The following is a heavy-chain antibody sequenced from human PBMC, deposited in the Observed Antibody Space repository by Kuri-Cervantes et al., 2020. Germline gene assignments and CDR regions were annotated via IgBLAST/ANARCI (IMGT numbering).Heavy chain of an antibody. Sequence: GGSLRLSCAASGFTFSDYYMSWVRQAPGKGLEWVSAISGSGGSTYYADSVKGRFTISRDNSKNTLYLQMNSLRAEDTAVYYCAKRDNNYNYYMDVWGKGTTVTVSS. CDR1: GFTFSDYY. CDR3: AKRDNNYNYYMDV. J-gene: IGHJ6*03. D-gene: IGHD5-24*01. V-gene: IGHV3-23*01. CDR2: ISGSGGST.